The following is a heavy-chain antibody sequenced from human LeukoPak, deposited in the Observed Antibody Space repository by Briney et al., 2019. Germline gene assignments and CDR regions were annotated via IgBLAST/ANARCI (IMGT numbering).Heavy chain of an antibody. CDR1: GGTFSTYV. V-gene: IGHV1-69*13. Sequence: SVKVSCKASGGTFSTYVISWVRQAPGQGLEWMGGIIPIFDTANYAQKFQGRVTITADESTSTAYMELSSLRSEDTAVYYCARDPFWSAGYYVDVWGKGTTVTVSS. CDR3: ARDPFWSAGYYVDV. D-gene: IGHD3-3*01. CDR2: IIPIFDTA. J-gene: IGHJ6*03.